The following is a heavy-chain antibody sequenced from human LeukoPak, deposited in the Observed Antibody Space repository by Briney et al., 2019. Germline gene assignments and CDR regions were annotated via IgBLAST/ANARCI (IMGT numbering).Heavy chain of an antibody. CDR3: ARSPGQEMSWAY. CDR1: GFTFSSYS. Sequence: AGGSLRLSCAASGFTFSSYSMNWVRQAPGKGLEWVSSISSSSSYIYYADSVKGRFTISRDNAKNSLYLQMNSLRAEDTAVYYCARSPGQEMSWAYWGQGTLVTVSS. J-gene: IGHJ4*02. CDR2: ISSSSSYI. V-gene: IGHV3-21*01. D-gene: IGHD5-24*01.